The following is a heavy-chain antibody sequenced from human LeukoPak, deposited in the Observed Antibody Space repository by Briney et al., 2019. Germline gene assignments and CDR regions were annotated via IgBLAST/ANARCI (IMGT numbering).Heavy chain of an antibody. CDR2: IYNSGST. J-gene: IGHJ4*02. D-gene: IGHD3-10*01. V-gene: IGHV4-59*08. CDR1: GDSISSYY. Sequence: PSETLSLACTISGDSISSYYWSWIRQPPGKGLEWIGYIYNSGSTEYNPSLKSRVTISIDTSKKQFSLRLSSVTAADTAVYYCARSHHYGSGSYSYHFDYWGQGTLVTVSS. CDR3: ARSHHYGSGSYSYHFDY.